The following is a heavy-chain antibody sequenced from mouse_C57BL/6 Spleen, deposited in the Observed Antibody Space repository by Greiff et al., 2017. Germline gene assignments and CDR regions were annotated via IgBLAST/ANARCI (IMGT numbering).Heavy chain of an antibody. J-gene: IGHJ3*01. CDR3: ARSITTVVEERAY. CDR2: INPSTGGT. V-gene: IGHV1-42*01. CDR1: GYSFTGYY. Sequence: EVQLQQSGPELVKPGASVKISCKASGYSFTGYYMNWVKQSPEKSLEWIGEINPSTGGTTYNQKFKAKATLTVDKSSRTAYMQLKSLTSEDSAVYYCARSITTVVEERAYWGQGTLVTVS. D-gene: IGHD1-1*01.